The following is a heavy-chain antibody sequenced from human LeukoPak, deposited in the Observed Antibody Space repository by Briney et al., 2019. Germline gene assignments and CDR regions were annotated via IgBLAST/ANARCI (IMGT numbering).Heavy chain of an antibody. CDR2: INHRGST. D-gene: IGHD6-13*01. Sequence: SETLSLTCAVYGGSFSGDYWSWIRQPPGKGLEWIGEINHRGSTNYNPSLKSRVTISVDTSKNQFSLKLSSVTAADPAVYYCARVGPDSSSWIPPYYYYGMDVWGQGTTVTVSS. V-gene: IGHV4-34*01. CDR1: GGSFSGDY. J-gene: IGHJ6*02. CDR3: ARVGPDSSSWIPPYYYYGMDV.